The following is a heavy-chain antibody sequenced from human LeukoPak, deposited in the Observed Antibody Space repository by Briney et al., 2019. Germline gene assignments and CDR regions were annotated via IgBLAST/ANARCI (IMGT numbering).Heavy chain of an antibody. CDR2: IRSKAFGGTP. V-gene: IGHV3-49*03. D-gene: IGHD4-17*01. CDR1: GFTFDDYA. Sequence: GGSLRHSCSASGFTFDDYAVSWFRQAPGKGLEWVGSIRSKAFGGTPEYAASVRGRFTISRDDSKSIAYLQMNSLKTEDTAVYYCTRNTVTVHFDYWSQGTLVTVSS. J-gene: IGHJ4*02. CDR3: TRNTVTVHFDY.